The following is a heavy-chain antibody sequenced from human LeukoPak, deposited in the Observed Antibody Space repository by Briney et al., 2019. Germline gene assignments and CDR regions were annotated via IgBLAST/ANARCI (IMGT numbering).Heavy chain of an antibody. CDR2: IYYSGST. J-gene: IGHJ6*02. CDR1: GGSISSYY. V-gene: IGHV4-59*01. D-gene: IGHD2-21*01. Sequence: SETLSLTCTVSGGSISSYYWSWIRQPPGKGLEWIGYIYYSGSTNYNPSLKSRVTISVDTSKNQFSLKLSSVTAADTAVYYCARDPIVVTSDYYYYYGMDVWGQGTTVTVSS. CDR3: ARDPIVVTSDYYYYYGMDV.